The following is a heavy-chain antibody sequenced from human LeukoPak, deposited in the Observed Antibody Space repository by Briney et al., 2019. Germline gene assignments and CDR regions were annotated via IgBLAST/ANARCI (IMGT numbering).Heavy chain of an antibody. CDR2: IYSGGST. CDR3: ARAVKGIFDY. J-gene: IGHJ4*02. D-gene: IGHD4-17*01. Sequence: GGSLSLSCAASGFTVSSNYMSWVRQAPGKGLEWVSVIYSGGSTYYADSVKGRFTISRDNSKNTLYLQMNSLRAEDTAVYYCARAVKGIFDYWGQGTLVTVSS. CDR1: GFTVSSNY. V-gene: IGHV3-66*01.